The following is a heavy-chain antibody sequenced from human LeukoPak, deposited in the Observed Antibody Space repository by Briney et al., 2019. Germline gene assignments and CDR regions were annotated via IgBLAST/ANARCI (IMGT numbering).Heavy chain of an antibody. CDR3: ARESYGMDV. V-gene: IGHV4-30-2*01. CDR1: GGSISSGGYS. Sequence: SQTLSLTCAVCGGSISSGGYSWSWIRQPPGKGLEWIGYIYHSGSTYYNPSLKSRVTISVDRSKNQFSLKLSSVTAADTAVYYCARESYGMDVWGQGTTVTVSS. CDR2: IYHSGST. J-gene: IGHJ6*02.